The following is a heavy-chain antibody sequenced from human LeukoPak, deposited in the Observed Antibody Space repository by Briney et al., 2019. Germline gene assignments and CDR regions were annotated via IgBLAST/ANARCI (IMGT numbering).Heavy chain of an antibody. D-gene: IGHD3-9*01. Sequence: GGSLRLSCAASGFTFSSYWMSWVRQAPGKGLEWVANIKQDGSEKYYVDSVKGRFTISRDNAKNLVYLQMDSLRAEGTAVYFCVRDLGDILTGYYMGTSGNWFDPWGQGTLVTVSS. V-gene: IGHV3-7*03. CDR1: GFTFSSYW. CDR2: IKQDGSEK. CDR3: VRDLGDILTGYYMGTSGNWFDP. J-gene: IGHJ5*02.